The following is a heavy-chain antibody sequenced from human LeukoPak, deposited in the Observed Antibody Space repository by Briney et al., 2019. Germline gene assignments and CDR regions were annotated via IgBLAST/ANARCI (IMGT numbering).Heavy chain of an antibody. Sequence: GASVKVSCKASGYTFTSYGISWVRQAPGQGLEWKGGISAYNGNTNYAQKLQGRVNMTTDTSESTAYMELRSLRSDDTAVYYCARDLFRSGYDFNAKAIHYYYGMDVWGQGTTVTVSS. D-gene: IGHD5-12*01. CDR1: GYTFTSYG. CDR3: ARDLFRSGYDFNAKAIHYYYGMDV. J-gene: IGHJ6*02. CDR2: ISAYNGNT. V-gene: IGHV1-18*01.